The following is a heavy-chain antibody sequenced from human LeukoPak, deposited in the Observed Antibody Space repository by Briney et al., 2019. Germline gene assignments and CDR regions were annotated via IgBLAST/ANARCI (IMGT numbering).Heavy chain of an antibody. D-gene: IGHD6-19*01. J-gene: IGHJ3*01. CDR3: ARGQLLPDDVFNV. CDR2: IYGGGST. CDR1: GASINNFY. V-gene: IGHV4-4*07. Sequence: SGTLSLTCTISGASINNFYWSWIRQSAGKGLEWIGRIYGGGSTDYNPSLKSRVTMAADTSKNQFSLKLNSVTAADTAMYYCARGQLLPDDVFNVWGQGTMVTISS.